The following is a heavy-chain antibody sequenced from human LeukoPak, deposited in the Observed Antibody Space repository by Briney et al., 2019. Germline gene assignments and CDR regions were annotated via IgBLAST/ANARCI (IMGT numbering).Heavy chain of an antibody. Sequence: SETLSLTCAVYGGSFSDYYWSWIRQPPGKGLEWIGEINHSGSTNYNPSLKSRVTISVDTSKNQFSLKLSSVTAADTAVYYRARVDSGDIVVVVAARHHLPHWFDPWGQGTLVIVSS. CDR2: INHSGST. J-gene: IGHJ5*02. CDR1: GGSFSDYY. D-gene: IGHD2-15*01. CDR3: ARVDSGDIVVVVAARHHLPHWFDP. V-gene: IGHV4-34*01.